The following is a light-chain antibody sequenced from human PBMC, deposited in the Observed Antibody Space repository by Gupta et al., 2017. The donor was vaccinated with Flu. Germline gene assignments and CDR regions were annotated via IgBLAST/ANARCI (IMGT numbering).Light chain of an antibody. CDR2: SAS. J-gene: IGKJ2*01. Sequence: DIQMTQSPSSLSAFVGDSVTITCRTSQVIRNELGWYQQEPGKAPKRLVFSASSLQAGVPSRFSVRGSGTEFTLTISSLRPEDFASYYCLHFNSSIPMYTFGQGTKLEIK. V-gene: IGKV1-17*01. CDR1: QVIRNE. CDR3: LHFNSSIPMYT.